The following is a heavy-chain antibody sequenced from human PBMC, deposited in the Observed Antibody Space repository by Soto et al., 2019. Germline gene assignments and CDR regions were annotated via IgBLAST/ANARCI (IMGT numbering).Heavy chain of an antibody. J-gene: IGHJ6*03. CDR3: ARVLRGLENSNTLAPYMDV. CDR1: GFNFRVYS. D-gene: IGHD4-4*01. V-gene: IGHV3-21*01. CDR2: MNSIGSYI. Sequence: PGGSLRLSCAASGFNFRVYSMNWVRQAPGKGLEWVSSMNSIGSYIKYADSVRGRFTISRDSAKNSLYLQMNRLRDDDTAVFFCARVLRGLENSNTLAPYMDVWGKGTRVTFP.